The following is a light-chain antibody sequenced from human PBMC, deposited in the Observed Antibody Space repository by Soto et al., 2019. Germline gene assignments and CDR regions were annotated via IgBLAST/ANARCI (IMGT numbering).Light chain of an antibody. CDR3: AAWDSSLSAGV. CDR2: KNN. V-gene: IGLV1-47*01. J-gene: IGLJ3*02. Sequence: QSVLTQPPSASGTPGQRVTISCSGSSSNIGSKYVFWYQQLPGTAPKLLIYKNNQRPSGVPDRFSGSKSGTSASLAISGLRSEDEADYYCAAWDSSLSAGVFGGGTKLTVL. CDR1: SSNIGSKY.